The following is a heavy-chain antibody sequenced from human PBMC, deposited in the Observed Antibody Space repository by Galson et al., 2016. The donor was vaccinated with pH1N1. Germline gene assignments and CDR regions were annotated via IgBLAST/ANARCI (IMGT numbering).Heavy chain of an antibody. J-gene: IGHJ5*02. Sequence: PALVKPTQTLTLTCTFSGFSLSTSGMCVSWIRQPPGKALEWLALIDWDDDKYYSTSLKTRLTISKDTSKNQVVLTMTNMDPVDTATYYCARMTYGDYSNWFDPWGQGTLVTVSP. CDR2: IDWDDDK. CDR3: ARMTYGDYSNWFDP. CDR1: GFSLSTSGMC. V-gene: IGHV2-70*01. D-gene: IGHD4-17*01.